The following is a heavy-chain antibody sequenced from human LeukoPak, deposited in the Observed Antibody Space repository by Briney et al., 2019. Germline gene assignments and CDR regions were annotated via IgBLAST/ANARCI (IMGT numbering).Heavy chain of an antibody. J-gene: IGHJ6*03. CDR2: IIPIFGTA. D-gene: IGHD2/OR15-2a*01. Sequence: ASVKVSCKASGGTFSSYAISWVRQAPGQGLEWMGGIIPIFGTANYAQKFQGRVTITADKSTSTAYMGLSSLRSEDTAVYYCARDPGYFGYYYYMDVWGKGTTVTVSS. CDR3: ARDPGYFGYYYYMDV. CDR1: GGTFSSYA. V-gene: IGHV1-69*06.